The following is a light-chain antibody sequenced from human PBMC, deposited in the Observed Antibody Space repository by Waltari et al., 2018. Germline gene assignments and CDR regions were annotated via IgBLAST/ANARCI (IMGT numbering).Light chain of an antibody. V-gene: IGKV3-20*01. Sequence: EIVLTQSPGTLSLSPAERATLSCRASQSVGSHYLAWYQQMPGQAPRVLIYGASSRATGIPDRFSGSGSGTEFTLTISRLEPEDFAVYYCQHYGSLPPYTFGQGTKLEIK. CDR3: QHYGSLPPYT. J-gene: IGKJ2*01. CDR1: QSVGSHY. CDR2: GAS.